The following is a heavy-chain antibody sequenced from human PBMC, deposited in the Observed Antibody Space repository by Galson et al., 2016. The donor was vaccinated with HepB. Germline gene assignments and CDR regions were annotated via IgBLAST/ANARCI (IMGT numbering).Heavy chain of an antibody. CDR2: FYYSGSP. V-gene: IGHV4-59*12. J-gene: IGHJ4*02. D-gene: IGHD6-25*01. CDR3: AAMAAAQGYYFDF. CDR1: SISSYY. Sequence: SISSYYWSWIRQPPGKRLEWIGYFYYSGSPNYNPSLQSRVTISVDTSKNQFSLILRSVTAADTDVYYCAAMAAAQGYYFDFWGQGALVTVSS.